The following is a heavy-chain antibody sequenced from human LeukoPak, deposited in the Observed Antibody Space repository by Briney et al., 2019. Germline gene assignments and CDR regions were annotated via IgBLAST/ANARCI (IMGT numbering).Heavy chain of an antibody. CDR3: ARVRTGTPLYYFDY. J-gene: IGHJ4*02. CDR2: INHSGST. CDR1: GGSFSGYY. V-gene: IGHV4-34*01. D-gene: IGHD1-1*01. Sequence: SSETLSLTCAVYGGSFSGYYWSWIRQPPGKGLEWIGEINHSGSTNYNPSLKSRVTISVDTSKNQFSLKLSSVTAADTAVYYCARVRTGTPLYYFDYWGQGTLVTVSS.